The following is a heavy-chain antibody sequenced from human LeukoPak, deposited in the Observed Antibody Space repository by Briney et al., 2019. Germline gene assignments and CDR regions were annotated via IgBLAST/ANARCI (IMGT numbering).Heavy chain of an antibody. J-gene: IGHJ2*01. CDR1: GFTFDGHG. D-gene: IGHD2-15*01. V-gene: IGHV3-20*04. CDR3: AGGDRNGWYFDL. Sequence: GGSLRLSCAGSGFTFDGHGMSWVRQAQGEGLEWDSGINWNGGSTGYGDSVKGRFTISRDNANKSLFLQMNSLRAEDTALYYCAGGDRNGWYFDLWGRGTLVTVSS. CDR2: INWNGGST.